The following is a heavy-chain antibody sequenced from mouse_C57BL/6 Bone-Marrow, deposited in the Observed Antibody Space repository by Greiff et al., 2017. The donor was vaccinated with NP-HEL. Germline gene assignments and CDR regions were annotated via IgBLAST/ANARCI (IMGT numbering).Heavy chain of an antibody. CDR3: ARGSFDY. V-gene: IGHV1-54*01. Sequence: VQLQQSGAELVRPGTSVKVSCKASGYAFTNYLIEWVKQRPGQGLEWIGVINPGSGGTNYNEKFKGKATLTADKSSSTAYMQLSRLTSEDSAVSFCARGSFDYWGQGTTLTVSS. J-gene: IGHJ2*01. CDR1: GYAFTNYL. CDR2: INPGSGGT.